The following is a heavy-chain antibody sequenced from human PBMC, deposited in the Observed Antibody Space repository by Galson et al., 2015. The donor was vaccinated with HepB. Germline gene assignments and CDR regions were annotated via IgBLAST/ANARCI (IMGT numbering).Heavy chain of an antibody. CDR2: IYDKIT. V-gene: IGHV4-59*08. CDR1: GGSISSHY. J-gene: IGHJ6*02. Sequence: ETLSLTCTLSGGSISSHYCSWIRQSPGKGLEYIGYIYDKITNYNPSLKGRVTISPDTTKNQISLKLISMTAGDTAVYYCASRQVLSYGMDVWGPGTTVVVSS. CDR3: ASRQVLSYGMDV. D-gene: IGHD2-8*01.